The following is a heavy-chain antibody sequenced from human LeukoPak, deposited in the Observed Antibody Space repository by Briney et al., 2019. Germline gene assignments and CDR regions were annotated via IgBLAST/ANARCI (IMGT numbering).Heavy chain of an antibody. Sequence: SETLSLTCTVSGGSISSYYWSWIRQPPGKGLEWIGYIYYSGSTNYNPSLKSRVTISVDTSKNQFSLKLSSVTAADTAVYYCARAPYYDILTGYRTTSPYYMDVWGKGTTVTVSS. CDR3: ARAPYYDILTGYRTTSPYYMDV. V-gene: IGHV4-59*01. J-gene: IGHJ6*03. D-gene: IGHD3-9*01. CDR1: GGSISSYY. CDR2: IYYSGST.